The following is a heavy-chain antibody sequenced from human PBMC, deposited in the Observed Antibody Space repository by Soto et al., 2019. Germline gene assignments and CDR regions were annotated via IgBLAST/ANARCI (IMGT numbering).Heavy chain of an antibody. J-gene: IGHJ6*02. Sequence: XYVMVSCNASGYSFIDFDINWLRQAAGQGPEWMGWMNAKSGDTFSAQRLQGKFNMTWDTSLSTAYMEVGSLTSDDAAIYYCARGNPFNYAGFDVWGQGTTVTVSS. V-gene: IGHV1-8*01. CDR3: ARGNPFNYAGFDV. CDR2: MNAKSGDT. D-gene: IGHD3-16*01. CDR1: GYSFIDFD.